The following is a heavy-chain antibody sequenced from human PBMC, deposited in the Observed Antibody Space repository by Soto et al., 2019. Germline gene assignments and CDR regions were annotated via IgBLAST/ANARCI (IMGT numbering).Heavy chain of an antibody. CDR1: GCTFSSYA. Sequence: SVKVSCKASGCTFSSYAISWVRQAPGQGLEWMGGVIPNSGAANYAQKFQGRVTITADKSTSTAYMELSSLRSDDTAVYYCARALDYYASGSYSNSACDFWGQGTMVTVSS. D-gene: IGHD3-10*01. J-gene: IGHJ3*01. CDR2: VIPNSGAA. CDR3: ARALDYYASGSYSNSACDF. V-gene: IGHV1-69*06.